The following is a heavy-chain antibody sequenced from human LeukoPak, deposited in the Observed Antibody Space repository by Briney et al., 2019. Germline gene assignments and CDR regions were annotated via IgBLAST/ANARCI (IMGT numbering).Heavy chain of an antibody. V-gene: IGHV4-4*07. D-gene: IGHD3-22*01. CDR1: GGSISSYY. Sequence: SETLSLTCTVSGGSISSYYWSWIRQPAGRGLELIWRIQSSGSTNYNPSLKSRVTMSVDTSKNQFSLKLSSVAAADTAVYYCASQTYYYDSSGSNAFDIWGQGTMVTVSS. J-gene: IGHJ3*02. CDR2: IQSSGST. CDR3: ASQTYYYDSSGSNAFDI.